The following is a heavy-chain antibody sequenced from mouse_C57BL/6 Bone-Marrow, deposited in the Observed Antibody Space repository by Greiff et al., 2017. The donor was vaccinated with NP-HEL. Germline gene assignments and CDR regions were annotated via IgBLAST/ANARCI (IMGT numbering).Heavy chain of an antibody. CDR3: ARGGYYGNYGAWFAY. CDR2: IDPSDSET. D-gene: IGHD2-1*01. J-gene: IGHJ3*01. V-gene: IGHV1-52*01. CDR1: GYTFTSYW. Sequence: QVQLQQPGAELVRPGSSVKLSCKASGYTFTSYWMHWVKQRPIQGLEWIGNIDPSDSETHYNQKFKDKATLTVDKSSSTAYMQLSSLTSEDSAVYYWARGGYYGNYGAWFAYWGQGTLVTVSA.